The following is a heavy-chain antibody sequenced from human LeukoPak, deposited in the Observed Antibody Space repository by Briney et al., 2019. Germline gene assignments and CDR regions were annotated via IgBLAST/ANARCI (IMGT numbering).Heavy chain of an antibody. CDR1: GFTLNDYA. CDR3: VKGYNSNWGGTSY. Sequence: PGGSLRLSCAASGFTLNDYAMFWVRQGPGKGLEWVSGISWNSGTFAYADSVKGRFTISRDNARNSLSLQMNSLRAEDTALYYCVKGYNSNWGGTSYWGQGTLVTVSS. J-gene: IGHJ4*02. D-gene: IGHD6-13*01. CDR2: ISWNSGTF. V-gene: IGHV3-9*01.